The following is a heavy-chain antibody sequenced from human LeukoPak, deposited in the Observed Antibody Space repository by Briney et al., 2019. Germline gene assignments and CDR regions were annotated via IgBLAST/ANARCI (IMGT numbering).Heavy chain of an antibody. CDR2: ISGSGGST. CDR1: GFTFSSYA. V-gene: IGHV3-23*01. J-gene: IGHJ4*02. Sequence: GGSLRLSCAASGFTFSSYAMSWVRQAPGKGLEWVSAISGSGGSTYYADSVKGRFTISRDNSKNTLYLQMNSLRAENTAVYYCAKDYYDSSGYYYSHFDYWGQGTLLTVSS. D-gene: IGHD3-22*01. CDR3: AKDYYDSSGYYYSHFDY.